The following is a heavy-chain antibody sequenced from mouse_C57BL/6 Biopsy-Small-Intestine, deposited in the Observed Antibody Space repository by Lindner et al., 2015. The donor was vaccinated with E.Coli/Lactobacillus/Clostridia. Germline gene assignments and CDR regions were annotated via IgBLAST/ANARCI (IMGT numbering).Heavy chain of an antibody. CDR3: ARHEVDWGRFAY. J-gene: IGHJ3*01. Sequence: VQLQESGAELVKPGASVKLSCKASGYTFTEYTIHWVKQRSGQGLEWIGWFYPGSGSIKYNEKFEDRATLTADKSSSTVYMELSRLTSEDSAVYFCARHEVDWGRFAYWGQGTLVTVSA. CDR2: FYPGSGSI. V-gene: IGHV1-62-2*01. CDR1: GYTFTEYT. D-gene: IGHD4-1*01.